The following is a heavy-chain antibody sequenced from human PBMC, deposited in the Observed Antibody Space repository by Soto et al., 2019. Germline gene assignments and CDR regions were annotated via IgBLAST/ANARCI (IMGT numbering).Heavy chain of an antibody. CDR3: ARGTFSSSSSYYYYYGMDV. D-gene: IGHD6-6*01. Sequence: ASVKVSCKASGYTFTGYYMHWVRQAPGQGLEWMGWINPNSGGTNYAQKFQGRVTMTRDASISTAYMELSRLRSDDTAVYYCARGTFSSSSSYYYYYGMDVWGQGTTVTVSS. CDR2: INPNSGGT. J-gene: IGHJ6*02. CDR1: GYTFTGYY. V-gene: IGHV1-2*02.